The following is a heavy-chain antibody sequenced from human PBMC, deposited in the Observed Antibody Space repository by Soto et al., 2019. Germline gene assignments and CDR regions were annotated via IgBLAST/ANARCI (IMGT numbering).Heavy chain of an antibody. D-gene: IGHD4-17*01. Sequence: GESLKISCKGSGYSFTSYWISWVRQMPGKGLEWMGRIDPSGSYTNYSPSFQGHVTISADKSISTAYLQWSSLKASDTAMYYCARHEDGDYENYYYGMDVWGQGTTVTVSS. CDR1: GYSFTSYW. J-gene: IGHJ6*02. CDR3: ARHEDGDYENYYYGMDV. CDR2: IDPSGSYT. V-gene: IGHV5-10-1*01.